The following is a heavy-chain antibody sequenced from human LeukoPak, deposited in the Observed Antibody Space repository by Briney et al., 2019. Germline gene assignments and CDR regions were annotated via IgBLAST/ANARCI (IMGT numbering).Heavy chain of an antibody. D-gene: IGHD3-22*01. J-gene: IGHJ4*02. CDR2: ISGSGGST. Sequence: GGSLRLSCAASGFTFNNYAMSWVRQAPGKGLEWVSAISGSGGSTYYADSVKGRFTISRDNSKNTLYLQMNSLRAEDTAVYYCAKGIYYYDSSGYYSWGQGTLVTVSS. CDR3: AKGIYYYDSSGYYS. V-gene: IGHV3-23*01. CDR1: GFTFNNYA.